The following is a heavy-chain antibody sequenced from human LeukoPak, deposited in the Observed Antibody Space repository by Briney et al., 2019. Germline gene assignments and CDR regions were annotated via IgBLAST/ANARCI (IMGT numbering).Heavy chain of an antibody. CDR1: GFTFSSYG. J-gene: IGHJ4*02. CDR2: IRYDGSNK. CDR3: AKDMAATLDY. V-gene: IGHV3-30*02. D-gene: IGHD6-25*01. Sequence: GGSLRLSCAASGFTFSSYGMHWVRQAPGKGLEWVAFIRYDGSNKYYADSVKGRFIISRDNSKNTLYLQMNSLRAEDTAVYYCAKDMAATLDYWGQGTLVTVSS.